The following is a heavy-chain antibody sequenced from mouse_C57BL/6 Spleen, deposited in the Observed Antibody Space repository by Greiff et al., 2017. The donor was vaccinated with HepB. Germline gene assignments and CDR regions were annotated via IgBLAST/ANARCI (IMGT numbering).Heavy chain of an antibody. J-gene: IGHJ2*01. CDR1: GYTFTSYC. CDR3: TGGKADYYYFDY. D-gene: IGHD1-1*01. V-gene: IGHV1-5*01. CDR2: IYPGNSDT. Sequence: EVQRVESGTVLARPGASVKMSCKTSGYTFTSYCMHWVKQRPGQGLEWIGAIYPGNSDTSYNQKFKGKAKLTAVTSASTAYMELSSLTHEDSAVYYCTGGKADYYYFDYWGQGTTLTVSS.